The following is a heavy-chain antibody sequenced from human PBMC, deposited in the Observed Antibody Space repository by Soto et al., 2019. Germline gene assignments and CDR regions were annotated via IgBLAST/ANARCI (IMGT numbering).Heavy chain of an antibody. D-gene: IGHD3-10*01. CDR2: TSGSGSRT. J-gene: IGHJ4*02. Sequence: GSLRLSCAASGLTFSSYAMTWVRQAPGKGLEWVSVTSGSGSRTYYADSVKGRFTISRDNSNNTLYLQMNSLGADDTAVYYCAKGVTSKPLRFFDYWGQGTLVTVSS. CDR3: AKGVTSKPLRFFDY. CDR1: GLTFSSYA. V-gene: IGHV3-23*01.